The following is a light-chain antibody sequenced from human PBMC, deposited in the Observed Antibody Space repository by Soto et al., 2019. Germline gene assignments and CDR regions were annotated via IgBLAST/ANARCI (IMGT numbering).Light chain of an antibody. J-gene: IGKJ1*01. CDR1: ESIYSW. V-gene: IGKV1-5*03. Sequence: IQMTQSPSTLSASVGDTVTITCRASESIYSWLAWYKQIPGKAPQLLIYKASTLQGGVPSRFSGRGAGAEYTLPISSLQPDDFATYFCQEYNTNSRTFGQGTRVENK. CDR2: KAS. CDR3: QEYNTNSRT.